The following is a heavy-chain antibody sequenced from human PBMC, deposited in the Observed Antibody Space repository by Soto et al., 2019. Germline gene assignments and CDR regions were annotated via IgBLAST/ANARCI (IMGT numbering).Heavy chain of an antibody. CDR2: ISAYNGNT. Sequence: ASVKVSCKASGYTFTSYGISWVRQAPGQGLEWMGWISAYNGNTNYAQKLQGRVTMTTNTSISTAYMELSSLRSEDTAVYYCARTVHYDILTGSPNYYYGMDVWGQGTSVTVSS. CDR1: GYTFTSYG. D-gene: IGHD3-9*01. CDR3: ARTVHYDILTGSPNYYYGMDV. V-gene: IGHV1-18*01. J-gene: IGHJ6*02.